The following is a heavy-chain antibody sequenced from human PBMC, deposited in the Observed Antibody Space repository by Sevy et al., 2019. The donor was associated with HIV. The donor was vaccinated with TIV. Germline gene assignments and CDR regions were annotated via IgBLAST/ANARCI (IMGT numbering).Heavy chain of an antibody. V-gene: IGHV3-23*01. CDR1: GFTFGRKA. Sequence: GGSLRLSCAASGFTFGRKAMSWARQAPGQGMEWASGITGGGGSTYYADSGRGRFTISGDNSKHTLYLQMHSLRVEDTAVYYCAKVGYCSSTSCYSIYYGMDVWGQGTTVTVSS. CDR3: AKVGYCSSTSCYSIYYGMDV. D-gene: IGHD2-2*03. CDR2: ITGGGGST. J-gene: IGHJ6*02.